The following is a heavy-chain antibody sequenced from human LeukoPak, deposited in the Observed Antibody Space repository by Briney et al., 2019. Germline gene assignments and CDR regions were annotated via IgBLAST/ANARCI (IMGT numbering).Heavy chain of an antibody. CDR2: INHSGST. V-gene: IGHV4-34*01. CDR1: GGSFSGYY. D-gene: IGHD3-22*01. Sequence: SETLSLTCAVYGGSFSGYYWSWIRQPPGKGLEWIGEINHSGSTNYNPSLKSRVTISVDRSKNQFSLKLSSVTAADTAVYYCARGDSSGYYYYVWFDPWGQGTLVTVSS. CDR3: ARGDSSGYYYYVWFDP. J-gene: IGHJ5*02.